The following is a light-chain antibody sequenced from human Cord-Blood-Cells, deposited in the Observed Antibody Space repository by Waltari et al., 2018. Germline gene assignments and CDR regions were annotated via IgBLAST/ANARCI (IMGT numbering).Light chain of an antibody. CDR3: MIWHSSASM. Sequence: QAVLTQPASLSASPGASASLTCTLRSGINVGTSRIYWYQQKPGSPPQYLLRYKSDSDKQQGSGVPSRFAGSRDASANSGILLLSGLQSEDEADYYCMIWHSSASMFGGGTKLTVL. CDR1: SGINVGTSR. CDR2: YKSDSDK. J-gene: IGLJ3*02. V-gene: IGLV5-45*01.